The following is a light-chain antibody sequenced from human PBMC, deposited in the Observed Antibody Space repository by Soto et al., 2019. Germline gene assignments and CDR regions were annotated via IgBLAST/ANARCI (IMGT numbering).Light chain of an antibody. J-gene: IGKJ1*01. V-gene: IGKV3-20*01. CDR2: GAS. CDR3: QQYGSSLL. Sequence: EIVLTQSPGTLSLSPGERATLSCRASQSVSSSYLAWYQQKPGQAPRLLIYGASSRATGIPDRFSGSGSGTDFTLTISRLEPEDFAVYYCQQYGSSLLFGQGTNVEIK. CDR1: QSVSSSY.